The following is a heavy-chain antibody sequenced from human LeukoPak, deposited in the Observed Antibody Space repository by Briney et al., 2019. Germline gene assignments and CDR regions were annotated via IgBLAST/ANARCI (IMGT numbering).Heavy chain of an antibody. CDR2: INHSGST. Sequence: PSETLSLTCAVYGGSFSDYYWSWIRQPPGKGLEWIGEINHSGSTNYNPSLKSRVTISVDTSKNQISLNLISVTAADTAVYYCARGGGYYYYMDVWGKGTTVTVSS. V-gene: IGHV4-34*01. J-gene: IGHJ6*03. CDR3: ARGGGYYYYMDV. CDR1: GGSFSDYY.